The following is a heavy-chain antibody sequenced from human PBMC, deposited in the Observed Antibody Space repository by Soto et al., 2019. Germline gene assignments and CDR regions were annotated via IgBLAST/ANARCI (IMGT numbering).Heavy chain of an antibody. D-gene: IGHD6-19*01. Sequence: EVQLLESGGGLVQPGGSLRLSCAASGFTFSSYAMSWVRQAPGKGLEWVSAISGSGGSTYYADSVKGRFTISRDNSKKPRYLQMKSRSAWDTAVYCCAKEGEYSSGWDNFASWGKATLVTVSS. J-gene: IGHJ4*01. CDR1: GFTFSSYA. CDR2: ISGSGGST. CDR3: AKEGEYSSGWDNFAS. V-gene: IGHV3-23*01.